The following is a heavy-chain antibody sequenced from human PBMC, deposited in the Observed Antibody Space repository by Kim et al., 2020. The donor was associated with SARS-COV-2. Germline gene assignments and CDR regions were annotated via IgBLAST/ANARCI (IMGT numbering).Heavy chain of an antibody. V-gene: IGHV3-49*03. CDR2: IRSKAYGGTT. Sequence: GGSLRLSCTASGFTFGDYAMSWFRQAPGKGLEWVGFIRSKAYGGTTEYAASVKGRFTISRDDSKSIAYLQMNSLKTEDTAVYYCTRELERKKGYYYYGMDVWGQGTTVTVSS. CDR1: GFTFGDYA. J-gene: IGHJ6*02. CDR3: TRELERKKGYYYYGMDV.